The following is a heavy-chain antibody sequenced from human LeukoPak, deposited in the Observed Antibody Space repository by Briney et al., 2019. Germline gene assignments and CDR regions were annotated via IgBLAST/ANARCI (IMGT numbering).Heavy chain of an antibody. CDR1: GFPLIRHY. V-gene: IGHV3-74*01. J-gene: IGHJ4*02. CDR2: IKTDGSNT. Sequence: PGGSLRLSCAASGFPLIRHYMAWGRQAPGKGVVWVSRIKTDGSNTIYADSVKGRFTISRDNAKNTLYLQMSSLRVEDTAVYYCGSSEDGYIDYWGQGTLVTVSS. D-gene: IGHD5-24*01. CDR3: GSSEDGYIDY.